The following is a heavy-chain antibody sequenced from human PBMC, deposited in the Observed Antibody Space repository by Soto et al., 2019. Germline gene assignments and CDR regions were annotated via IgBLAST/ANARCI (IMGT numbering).Heavy chain of an antibody. Sequence: PGGSLRLSCAVSGFPFSSYVMTWVRQAPGKGLEWVSVISGGGGSTNYAESVKGRFTISRDNSENTLYLQMNSLRSEDTAVYYCARGTRYSGSYYGRDGWFDPWGQGTLVTVSS. CDR1: GFPFSSYV. V-gene: IGHV3-23*01. CDR2: ISGGGGST. CDR3: ARGTRYSGSYYGRDGWFDP. J-gene: IGHJ5*02. D-gene: IGHD1-26*01.